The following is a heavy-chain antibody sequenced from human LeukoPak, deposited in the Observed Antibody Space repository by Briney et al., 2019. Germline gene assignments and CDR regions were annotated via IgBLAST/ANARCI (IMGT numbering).Heavy chain of an antibody. CDR2: MNPNSGNT. J-gene: IGHJ4*02. V-gene: IGHV1-8*03. D-gene: IGHD6-6*01. CDR1: GYTFTSYD. Sequence: ASVKVSCKASGYTFTSYDINWVRQATGQGLEWMGWMNPNSGNTGYAQKFQGRVTITRNTSISTAYMELSSLRSKDTAVYYCARGGVAARRGDFYYFDYWGQGTLVTASS. CDR3: ARGGVAARRGDFYYFDY.